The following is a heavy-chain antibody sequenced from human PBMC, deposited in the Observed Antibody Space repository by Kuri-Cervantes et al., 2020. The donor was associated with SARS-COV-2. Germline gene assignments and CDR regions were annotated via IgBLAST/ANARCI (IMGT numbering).Heavy chain of an antibody. J-gene: IGHJ4*02. D-gene: IGHD6-13*01. CDR1: RFTFNNYA. Sequence: GESLKISCADSRFTFNNYALIWVRQAPGKGLGWVSSISGSGDDTHYADSVKGRFTISRDISKNTLYLQTNSLRAEDTAIYYCAKVILNSDSSTLGRFDFWGLGTLVTVSS. CDR2: ISGSGDDT. V-gene: IGHV3-23*01. CDR3: AKVILNSDSSTLGRFDF.